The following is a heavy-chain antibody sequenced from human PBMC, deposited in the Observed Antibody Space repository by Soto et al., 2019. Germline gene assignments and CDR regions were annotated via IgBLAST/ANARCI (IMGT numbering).Heavy chain of an antibody. V-gene: IGHV4-59*01. CDR2: IYSSGST. CDR3: ARDGGFYYGMDV. Sequence: SETLSLTCTVSGGPISSYYWSWIRQPPGKGLEWIGYIYSSGSTNYNPSLKSRVTISVDTSKNQFSLKLSSVTAADTAVYYCARDGGFYYGMDVWGQGTTVTVSS. J-gene: IGHJ6*02. CDR1: GGPISSYY. D-gene: IGHD3-3*01.